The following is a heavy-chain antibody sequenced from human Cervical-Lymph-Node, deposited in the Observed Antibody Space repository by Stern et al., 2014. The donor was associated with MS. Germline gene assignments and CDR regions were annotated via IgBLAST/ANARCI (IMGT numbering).Heavy chain of an antibody. Sequence: QVQLQESGPGLVKPSQTLSLTCTVSGGSISSGDYYWSWIRQPAGKGLEWIGRIYTSGSTSYNPSLKSRVTHSVDTSKKQFSLRLTSATAADTAVYYCARGVGYCRGGSCYYYGMDVWGQGTTVTVSS. CDR3: ARGVGYCRGGSCYYYGMDV. D-gene: IGHD2-15*01. J-gene: IGHJ6*02. CDR2: IYTSGST. V-gene: IGHV4-61*02. CDR1: GGSISSGDYY.